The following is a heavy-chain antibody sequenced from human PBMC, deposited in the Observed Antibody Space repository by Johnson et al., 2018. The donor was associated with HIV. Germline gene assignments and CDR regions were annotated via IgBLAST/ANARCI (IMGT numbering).Heavy chain of an antibody. CDR2: IRYDGNKA. D-gene: IGHD3-10*01. CDR1: GFTFSSYG. V-gene: IGHV3-30*02. CDR3: TKYDSGRQAIGDAFDM. Sequence: QVQLVESGGGVVQPGRSLRLSCAASGFTFSSYGMHWVRQAPGKGLEYVAFIRYDGNKAYYGDSVKGRFTISRDNSNSTVYLQMNSLRPDDTALYYCTKYDSGRQAIGDAFDMWGQGTMVTVSS. J-gene: IGHJ3*02.